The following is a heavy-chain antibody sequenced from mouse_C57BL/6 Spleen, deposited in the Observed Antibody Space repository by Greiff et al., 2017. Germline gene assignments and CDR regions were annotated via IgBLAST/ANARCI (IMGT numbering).Heavy chain of an antibody. D-gene: IGHD2-4*01. Sequence: EVQLQESGPGLVKPSQSLSLTCSVTGYSITSGYYWNWIRQFPGNNLEWMGYISYDGSNNYNPSLKNQISITRDTSTNQFFLKLNSVPTEETATYYWAREGYYDCDGAWFAYWGKGTLVTVSA. J-gene: IGHJ3*01. CDR3: AREGYYDCDGAWFAY. CDR1: GYSITSGYY. CDR2: ISYDGSN. V-gene: IGHV3-6*01.